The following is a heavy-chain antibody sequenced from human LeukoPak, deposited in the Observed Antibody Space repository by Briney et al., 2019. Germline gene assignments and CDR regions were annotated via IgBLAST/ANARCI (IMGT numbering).Heavy chain of an antibody. CDR1: GYTFPSHY. CDR2: ISAYNGNT. D-gene: IGHD2-21*02. CDR3: ARALGEVTSFDY. J-gene: IGHJ4*02. Sequence: ASVKVSCKASGYTFPSHYIHWVRKAPGPGLEWMGWISAYNGNTNYAQKLQGRVTMTTDTSTSTAYMELRSLRSDDTAVYYCARALGEVTSFDYWGQGTLVTVSS. V-gene: IGHV1-18*04.